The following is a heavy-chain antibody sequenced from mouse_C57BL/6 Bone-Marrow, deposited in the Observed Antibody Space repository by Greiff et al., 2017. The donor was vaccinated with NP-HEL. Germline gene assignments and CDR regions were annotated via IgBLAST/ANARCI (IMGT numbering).Heavy chain of an antibody. D-gene: IGHD5-1-1*01. Sequence: EVQLVESGGDLVKPGGSLKLSCAASGFTFSSYGMSWVRQTPDKRLEWVATISSGGSYTYYPDSVKGRFTISRDNAKNTLYLQMSSLKSEDTAMYYCARQILPYYFDYWGQGTTLTVSS. V-gene: IGHV5-6*01. CDR3: ARQILPYYFDY. CDR1: GFTFSSYG. J-gene: IGHJ2*01. CDR2: ISSGGSYT.